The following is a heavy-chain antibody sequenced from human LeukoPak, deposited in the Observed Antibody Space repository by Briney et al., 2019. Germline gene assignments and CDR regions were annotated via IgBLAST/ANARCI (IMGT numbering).Heavy chain of an antibody. CDR1: GGSISSGDYY. V-gene: IGHV4-30-4*02. CDR3: ARVGVDTAMDDYYGMDV. D-gene: IGHD5-18*01. J-gene: IGHJ6*02. CDR2: IYYSGST. Sequence: PSETLSLTCTVSGGSISSGDYYWSWIRQPPGKGLEWIGYIYYSGSTYYNPSLKSRVTISVDTSKNQFSLKLSSVTAADTAVYYCARVGVDTAMDDYYGMDVWGQGTTVTVSS.